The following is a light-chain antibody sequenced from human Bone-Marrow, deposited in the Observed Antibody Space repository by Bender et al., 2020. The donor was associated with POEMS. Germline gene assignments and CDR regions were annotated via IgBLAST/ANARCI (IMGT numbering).Light chain of an antibody. J-gene: IGLJ3*02. V-gene: IGLV1-44*01. CDR2: SNN. CDR1: SSNIGSNT. Sequence: QSVLTQPPSASGTPGQRVTISCSGGSSNIGSNTINWYQQLPGTAPKLLFYSNNQRPSGVPDRFSGSKSGTSASLAISELQSEDEADYYCAAWDDSLNGFWVFGGGTKLTVL. CDR3: AAWDDSLNGFWV.